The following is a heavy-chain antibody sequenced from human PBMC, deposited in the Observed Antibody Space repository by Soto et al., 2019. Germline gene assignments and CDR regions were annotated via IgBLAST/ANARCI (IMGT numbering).Heavy chain of an antibody. CDR2: IKQDGSEK. V-gene: IGHV3-7*01. CDR3: ARRGLYYDFWSGYFTQNYYYYMDV. D-gene: IGHD3-3*01. CDR1: GLTFSSYW. Sequence: EVQLVESGGGLVQPGGSLRLSCAASGLTFSSYWMSWVRQAPGKGLEWMANIKQDGSEKYYVDSVKGRFTISRDNAKNSLYLQMNSLRAEDTAVYYCARRGLYYDFWSGYFTQNYYYYMDVWGKGTTVTVSS. J-gene: IGHJ6*03.